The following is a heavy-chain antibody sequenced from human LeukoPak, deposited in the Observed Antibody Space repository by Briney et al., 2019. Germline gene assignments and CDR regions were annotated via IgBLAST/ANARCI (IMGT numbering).Heavy chain of an antibody. CDR1: GYTLTELY. CDR3: ATEGFGDLTHYYGMDV. Sequence: ASVKVSCKVSGYTLTELYMHGVRQAPGKGLEWMGGFDPEDGETIYAQKFQGRVTMTEDTSTDTAYMELSSLRSEDTAVYYCATEGFGDLTHYYGMDVWGQGTTVTVSS. D-gene: IGHD3-10*01. CDR2: FDPEDGET. J-gene: IGHJ6*02. V-gene: IGHV1-24*01.